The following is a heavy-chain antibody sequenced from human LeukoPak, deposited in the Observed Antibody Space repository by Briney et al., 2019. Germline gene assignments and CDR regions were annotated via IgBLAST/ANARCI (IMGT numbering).Heavy chain of an antibody. V-gene: IGHV3-74*01. CDR3: ARARYYYDSSGYRAVYYFDY. CDR1: GFTFDDYT. CDR2: INSDGSST. J-gene: IGHJ4*02. D-gene: IGHD3-22*01. Sequence: GGSLRLSCAASGFTFDDYTMHWVRQAPGKGLVWVSRINSDGSSTSYADSVKGRFTISRDNAKNTLYLQMNSLRAEDTAVYYCARARYYYDSSGYRAVYYFDYWGQGTLVTVSS.